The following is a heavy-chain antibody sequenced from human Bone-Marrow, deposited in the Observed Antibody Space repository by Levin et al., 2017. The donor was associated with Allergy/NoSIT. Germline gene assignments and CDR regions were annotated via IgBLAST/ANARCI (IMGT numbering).Heavy chain of an antibody. J-gene: IGHJ6*03. CDR3: AREYYLDV. V-gene: IGHV4-38-2*02. CDR1: GFSVTEDY. Sequence: SETLSLTCTVSGFSVTEDYWGWIRQPPGKGLEWIGTIYHGGDIYYNPSLKSRVTISIDTSKNQFSLKVTSMTAADSAVYYCAREYYLDVWGKGTTVTVSS. CDR2: IYHGGDI.